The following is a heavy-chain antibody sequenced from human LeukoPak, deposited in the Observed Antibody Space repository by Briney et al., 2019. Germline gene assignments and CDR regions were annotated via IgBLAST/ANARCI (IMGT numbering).Heavy chain of an antibody. V-gene: IGHV3-21*01. CDR2: ITNSSSYI. CDR1: GFTFSSYS. D-gene: IGHD5-12*01. J-gene: IGHJ6*02. CDR3: ARVGYSGYDWQGGYYYYYGMDV. Sequence: GGSLRLSCAASGFTFSSYSMNWVRQAPRKGLEWVSSITNSSSYIYYADSVKGRFTISRANAKNSLYLQMNSLRAEDTAVYYCARVGYSGYDWQGGYYYYYGMDVWGQGTTVTVSS.